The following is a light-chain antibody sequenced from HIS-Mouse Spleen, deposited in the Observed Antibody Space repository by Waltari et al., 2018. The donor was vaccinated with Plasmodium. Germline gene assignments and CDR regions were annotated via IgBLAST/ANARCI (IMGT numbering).Light chain of an antibody. J-gene: IGKJ2*01. Sequence: QMTQSPSPLSASIGDRDTITCRASQGIRKDLGWYQQKPGKAPKLLISAASSLQSGVPSRFSGSGSGTDFTLTISSLQPEDFATYYCLQYYNLPYTFGQGTKLEIK. CDR1: QGIRKD. CDR3: LQYYNLPYT. V-gene: IGKV1-6*01. CDR2: AAS.